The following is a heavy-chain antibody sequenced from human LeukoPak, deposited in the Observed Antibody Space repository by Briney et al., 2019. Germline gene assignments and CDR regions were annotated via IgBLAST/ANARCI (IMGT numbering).Heavy chain of an antibody. Sequence: GGSLRLSCAASGFTFDDYAMHWVRQAPGKGLEWVSGISWNSGSIGYADSVKGRFTISRDNAKNSLYLQMNSLRAEGTASYYCAKDIDYDSSGRYGMDVWGQGTTVTVSS. V-gene: IGHV3-9*01. CDR1: GFTFDDYA. CDR2: ISWNSGSI. CDR3: AKDIDYDSSGRYGMDV. D-gene: IGHD3-22*01. J-gene: IGHJ6*02.